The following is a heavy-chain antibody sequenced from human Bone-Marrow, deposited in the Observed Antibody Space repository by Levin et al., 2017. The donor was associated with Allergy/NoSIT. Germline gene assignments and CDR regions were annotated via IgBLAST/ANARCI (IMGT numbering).Heavy chain of an antibody. J-gene: IGHJ4*02. CDR1: GFTVSDNY. CDR2: IYNTGSI. CDR3: ARGVPYSTGWSDY. V-gene: IGHV3-53*01. D-gene: IGHD6-19*01. Sequence: GESLKISCAASGFTVSDNYMSWVRQAPGKGLEWVSIIYNTGSIYYAGSVKGRFTISRDNSKNTVYLQMNSLRAEDTAVYYCARGVPYSTGWSDYWGQGTLVTVSS.